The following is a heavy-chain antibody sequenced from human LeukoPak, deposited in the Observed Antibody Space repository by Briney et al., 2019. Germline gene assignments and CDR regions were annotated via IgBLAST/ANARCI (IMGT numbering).Heavy chain of an antibody. V-gene: IGHV3-21*01. D-gene: IGHD5-12*01. CDR3: ARESRVARSGY. CDR1: GFTFSSYS. CDR2: ISSSSSYI. Sequence: GESLRLSCAASGFTFSSYSMNWVRQAPGKGLEWVSSISSSSSYIYYADSVKGRFTISRDNAKNSLYLQMNSLRAEDTAVYYCARESRVARSGYWGQGTLVTVSS. J-gene: IGHJ4*02.